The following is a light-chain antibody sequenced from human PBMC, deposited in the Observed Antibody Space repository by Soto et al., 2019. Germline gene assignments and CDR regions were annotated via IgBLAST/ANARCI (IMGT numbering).Light chain of an antibody. J-gene: IGKJ5*01. V-gene: IGKV3-20*01. CDR1: QSVNRND. CDR2: GAF. Sequence: DIVLTQSPGTLSLSPGERATLYCRASQSVNRNDLAWYQQKPGQAPRLLIYGAFSRATGIPDRISGGGSGTDFTLTISRLEPEDSAVYYCQQYGGAPDTFGQGTRLEIK. CDR3: QQYGGAPDT.